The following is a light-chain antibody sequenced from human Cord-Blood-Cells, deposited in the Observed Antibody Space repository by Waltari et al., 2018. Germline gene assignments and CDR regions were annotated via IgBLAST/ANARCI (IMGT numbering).Light chain of an antibody. CDR1: QSISSW. CDR2: KAS. V-gene: IGKV1-5*03. CDR3: QQYNSYSWT. Sequence: DIQMTQSPSTLSPFVRDRVTLTCRASQSISSWLAWYPQKPGKAPKLLIYKASSLESGVPSRFSGSGSGTEFTLTISSLQPDDFATYYCQQYNSYSWTFGQGTKVEIK. J-gene: IGKJ1*01.